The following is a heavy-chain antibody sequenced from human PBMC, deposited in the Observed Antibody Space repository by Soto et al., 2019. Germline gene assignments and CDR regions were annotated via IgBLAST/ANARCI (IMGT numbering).Heavy chain of an antibody. D-gene: IGHD6-6*01. CDR3: ARLEYSSSSEVWFDP. CDR2: IYYSGST. CDR1: GGSISSSSYY. J-gene: IGHJ5*02. Sequence: QLQLQESGPGLVKPSETLSLTCTVSGGSISSSSYYWGWIRQPPGKGLEWIGSIYYSGSTYYNPSLKSRVTISVDTSKNQFSLKLSSVTAADTAAYYCARLEYSSSSEVWFDPWGQGTLVTVSS. V-gene: IGHV4-39*01.